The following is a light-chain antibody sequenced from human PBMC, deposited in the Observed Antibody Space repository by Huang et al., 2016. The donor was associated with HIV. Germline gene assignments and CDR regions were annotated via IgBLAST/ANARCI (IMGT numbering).Light chain of an antibody. J-gene: IGKJ1*01. V-gene: IGKV3-20*01. CDR3: QQYGSSPAT. CDR2: GAS. Sequence: EIVLTQSPGTLSLSPGERTTLSCRASPSVSSGYLTWYQQKPGQAPRLLIYGASTSATDSPGRMSGGWSGTDVTLTISRLRDEDVAVYYCQQYGSSPATFGQGTKV. CDR1: PSVSSGY.